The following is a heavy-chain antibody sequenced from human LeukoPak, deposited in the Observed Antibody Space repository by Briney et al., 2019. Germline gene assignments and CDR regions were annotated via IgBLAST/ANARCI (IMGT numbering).Heavy chain of an antibody. CDR3: ARGASGYDLPPI. V-gene: IGHV3-48*03. CDR1: GFTFSSYE. J-gene: IGHJ4*02. Sequence: QPGGSLRLSCAASGFTFSSYEMNWVRQAPGKGLEWVSYISSSGSTIYYADSVKGRFTISRDNAKNSLYLQMNSLRAEDTAVYYCARGASGYDLPPIWGQGTLVTVSS. D-gene: IGHD5-12*01. CDR2: ISSSGSTI.